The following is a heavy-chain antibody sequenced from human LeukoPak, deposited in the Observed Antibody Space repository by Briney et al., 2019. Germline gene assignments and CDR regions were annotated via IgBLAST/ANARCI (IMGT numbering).Heavy chain of an antibody. Sequence: ASVKVSCKASGYTFTGYYMHWVQQAPGQGLEWMGRINPNSGGTNYAQKFQGRVTMTRDTSISTAYMELSRLRSDDTAVYYCARDTYYYDSSGYYMADWGQGTLVTVSS. V-gene: IGHV1-2*06. CDR1: GYTFTGYY. CDR3: ARDTYYYDSSGYYMAD. D-gene: IGHD3-22*01. J-gene: IGHJ4*02. CDR2: INPNSGGT.